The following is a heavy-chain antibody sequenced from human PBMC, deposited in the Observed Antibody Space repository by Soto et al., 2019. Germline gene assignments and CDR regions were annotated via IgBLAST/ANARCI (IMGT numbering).Heavy chain of an antibody. CDR2: IYYSGST. J-gene: IGHJ6*02. CDR3: ARESGYSGYEGEYYYYGMDV. CDR1: GGSVSSGSYY. D-gene: IGHD5-12*01. V-gene: IGHV4-61*01. Sequence: SETLSLTCTVSGGSVSSGSYYWSWIRQPPGKGLGWIGYIYYSGSTNYNPSLKSRVTISVDTSKNQFSLKLSSVTAADTAVYYCARESGYSGYEGEYYYYGMDVWGQGTTVTVSS.